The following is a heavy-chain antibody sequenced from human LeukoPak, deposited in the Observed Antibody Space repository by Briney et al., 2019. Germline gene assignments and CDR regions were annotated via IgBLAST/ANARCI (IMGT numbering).Heavy chain of an antibody. CDR3: ARDPYSGGYGPYYYYYMDV. V-gene: IGHV3-21*01. Sequence: GGSLRLSCAASGISFSNYSMNWVRQAPGKGLEWVSLISSSSRFIYYGDSVKGRFTISRDNAKKSLYLQMNSLRAEDTAVYYCARDPYSGGYGPYYYYYMDVWGKGTTVTISS. D-gene: IGHD1-26*01. CDR2: ISSSSRFI. J-gene: IGHJ6*03. CDR1: GISFSNYS.